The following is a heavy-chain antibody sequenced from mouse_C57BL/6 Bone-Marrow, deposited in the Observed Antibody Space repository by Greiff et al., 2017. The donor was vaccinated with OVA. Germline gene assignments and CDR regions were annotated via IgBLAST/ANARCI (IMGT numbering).Heavy chain of an antibody. D-gene: IGHD1-1*01. CDR2: IYPRSGNT. Sequence: VQVVESGAELARPGASVKLSCKASGYTFTSYGISWVKQRTGQGLEWIGEIYPRSGNTYYNEKFKGKATLTADKSSSTAYMELRSLTSEDSAVYFCARIVYGSSYWGQGTTLTVSS. V-gene: IGHV1-81*01. CDR1: GYTFTSYG. CDR3: ARIVYGSSY. J-gene: IGHJ2*01.